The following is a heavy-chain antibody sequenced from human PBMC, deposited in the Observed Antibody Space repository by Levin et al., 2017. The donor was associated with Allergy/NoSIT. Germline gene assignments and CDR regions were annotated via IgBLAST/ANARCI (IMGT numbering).Heavy chain of an antibody. CDR1: GFTFSSYG. CDR3: AKSDCSGGNCYSYYYYYGMDV. Sequence: SCAASGFTFSSYGMHWVRQAPGKGLEWVAVISYDGSNKYYADSVKGRFTISRDNSKNTLYLQMNSLRAEETAVYYCAKSDCSGGNCYSYYYYYGMDVWGQGTTVTVSS. V-gene: IGHV3-30*18. J-gene: IGHJ6*02. D-gene: IGHD2-15*01. CDR2: ISYDGSNK.